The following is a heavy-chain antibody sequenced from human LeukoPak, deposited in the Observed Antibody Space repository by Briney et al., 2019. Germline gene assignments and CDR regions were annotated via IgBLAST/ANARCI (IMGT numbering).Heavy chain of an antibody. D-gene: IGHD6-6*01. J-gene: IGHJ4*02. CDR3: AKDLRPLSWFDC. CDR1: GFTFSSYA. Sequence: GGSLRLSCAASGFTFSSYAMSWVRQAPGKGLEWVSAISGSGGNTYYADSVKGRFTISRDNSKNTLYLQMNSLRAEDTAVYYCAKDLRPLSWFDCWGQGTLVTVSS. CDR2: ISGSGGNT. V-gene: IGHV3-23*01.